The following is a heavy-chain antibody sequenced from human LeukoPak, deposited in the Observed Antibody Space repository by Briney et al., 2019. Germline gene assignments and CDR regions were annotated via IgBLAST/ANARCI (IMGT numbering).Heavy chain of an antibody. J-gene: IGHJ4*02. Sequence: SETLSLTCTVSGGSISSYYWSWIRQPPEKGLEWIGYIYNSGRTNYNPSLKSRVTISVDTSKNQFSLNLSSVTAADTAVYYCARDLKIGYNSGWYSFDYWGQGTLVTVSS. V-gene: IGHV4-59*01. CDR3: ARDLKIGYNSGWYSFDY. CDR1: GGSISSYY. CDR2: IYNSGRT. D-gene: IGHD6-19*01.